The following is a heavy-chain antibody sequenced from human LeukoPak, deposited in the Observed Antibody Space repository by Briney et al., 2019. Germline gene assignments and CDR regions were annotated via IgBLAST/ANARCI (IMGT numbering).Heavy chain of an antibody. V-gene: IGHV1-18*01. CDR1: GYTFTSYG. Sequence: GASVKVSCKASGYTFTSYGISWVRQAPGQGLEWMGWISAYNGNTNYAQKLQGRVTMTTDTSTSTAYMELRSLRSDDTAVYYCATDLGGAHVHHSRYGMDVWGQGTTVTVSS. J-gene: IGHJ6*02. CDR2: ISAYNGNT. CDR3: ATDLGGAHVHHSRYGMDV. D-gene: IGHD1-26*01.